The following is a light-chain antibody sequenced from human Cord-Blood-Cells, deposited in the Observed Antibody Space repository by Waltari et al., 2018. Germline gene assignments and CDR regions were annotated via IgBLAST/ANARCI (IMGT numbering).Light chain of an antibody. CDR1: SPNIGNNY. Sequence: QSVLTQPPSVSAAPGQKVTISCPGSSPNIGNNYVSWYQQLPGTAPNTLIYDKKXXXSGXXARFSGAKSGTSATLGSTGLRSGDEADYYCGTWDSSLGAGVFGGGTKLTVL. J-gene: IGLJ3*02. CDR2: DKK. V-gene: IGLV1-51*01. CDR3: GTWDSSLGAGV.